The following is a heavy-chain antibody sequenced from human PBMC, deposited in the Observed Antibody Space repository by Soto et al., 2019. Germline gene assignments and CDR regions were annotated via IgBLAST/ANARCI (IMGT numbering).Heavy chain of an antibody. V-gene: IGHV1-69*13. Sequence: SVKVSCKASRVAFSKFIVTWVRQAPGLGLEWVGGIIPIFGTANYAQKFQGRVTITADGSTSTSYMEVNNLRSEDTAVYYCAKVRYSSPMGYYYGMDVWGQGTTVTVSS. J-gene: IGHJ6*02. D-gene: IGHD6-19*01. CDR3: AKVRYSSPMGYYYGMDV. CDR2: IIPIFGTA. CDR1: RVAFSKFI.